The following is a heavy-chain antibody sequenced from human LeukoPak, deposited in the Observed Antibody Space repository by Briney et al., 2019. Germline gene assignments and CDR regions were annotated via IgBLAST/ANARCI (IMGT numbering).Heavy chain of an antibody. CDR2: IYSGGDT. Sequence: GGSLRLSCAASGFTVSSSYMTWVRQAPGKGLQWVSMIYSGGDTYYVDSVKGRFTISRDNSKNTLYLQMNSLRAEDTAVYYCARHRRYCSGATCYSGHDYWGQGTLVIVSS. CDR3: ARHRRYCSGATCYSGHDY. J-gene: IGHJ4*02. D-gene: IGHD2-15*01. CDR1: GFTVSSSY. V-gene: IGHV3-53*01.